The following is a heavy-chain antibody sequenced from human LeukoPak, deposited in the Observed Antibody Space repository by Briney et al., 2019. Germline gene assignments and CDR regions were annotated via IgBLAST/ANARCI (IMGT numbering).Heavy chain of an antibody. D-gene: IGHD1-14*01. CDR2: ISYGGSNK. J-gene: IGHJ4*02. V-gene: IGHV3-30-3*01. CDR3: AIRRFDY. Sequence: PGGSLRLSCAASGFTFSSYAMHWVRQAPGKGLEWVAVISYGGSNKYYADSVKGRFTISRDNSKNTLYLQMNSLRAEDTAVYYCAIRRFDYWGQGTLVTVSS. CDR1: GFTFSSYA.